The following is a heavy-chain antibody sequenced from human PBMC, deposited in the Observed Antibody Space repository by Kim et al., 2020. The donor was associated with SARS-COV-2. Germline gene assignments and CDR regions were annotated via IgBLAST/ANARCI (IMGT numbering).Heavy chain of an antibody. J-gene: IGHJ4*02. Sequence: ASVKVSCKVSGYTLTELSMHWVRQAPGKGLEWMGGFDPEDGETIYAQKFQGRVTMTEDTSTDTAYMELSSLRSEDTAVYYCATSVGVRYMVRGVTFDYWGQGTLVTVSS. CDR3: ATSVGVRYMVRGVTFDY. CDR1: GYTLTELS. V-gene: IGHV1-24*01. D-gene: IGHD3-10*01. CDR2: FDPEDGET.